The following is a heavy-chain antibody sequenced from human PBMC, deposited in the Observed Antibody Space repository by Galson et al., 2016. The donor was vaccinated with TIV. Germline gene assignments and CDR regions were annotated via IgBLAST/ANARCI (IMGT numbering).Heavy chain of an antibody. Sequence: SVKVSCKASGYTFTNFYIHWVRQAPGQGLEWVGVINPSGGRTSYAQKFQGRVILTRDTSTSTVYMTLSSLRSEDTAVFYCARGECHRYYYMDVWGKGTTVTFSS. CDR2: INPSGGRT. V-gene: IGHV1-46*01. D-gene: IGHD3-10*01. CDR1: GYTFTNFY. CDR3: ARGECHRYYYMDV. J-gene: IGHJ6*03.